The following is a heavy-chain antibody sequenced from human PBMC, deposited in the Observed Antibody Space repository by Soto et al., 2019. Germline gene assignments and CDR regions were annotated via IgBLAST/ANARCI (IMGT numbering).Heavy chain of an antibody. V-gene: IGHV1-18*01. D-gene: IGHD2-2*02. CDR3: ARGYSACSSTSCYTLGWFDP. CDR1: CYTFTSYG. Sequence: ASVKVSCTASCYTFTSYGISWVRQSPEQGREWMGFISAYNGNTNYAQKLQGRVTMTTDTSTSTAYMELRSLRSDDTAVYYCARGYSACSSTSCYTLGWFDPWGQGTLVTVSS. CDR2: ISAYNGNT. J-gene: IGHJ5*02.